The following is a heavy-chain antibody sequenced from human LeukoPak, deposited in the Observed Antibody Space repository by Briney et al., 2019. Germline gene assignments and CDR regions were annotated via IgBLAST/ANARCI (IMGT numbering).Heavy chain of an antibody. V-gene: IGHV3-21*01. CDR1: GFNFGTYA. Sequence: GGSLRLSCAASGFNFGTYAMNWVRQAPGKGLEWVSSIAGSSGYISYADSVKGRFTISRDNAKKSLYLQMTSLTAEDTAVYYCARDRGAYCGGDCYLGFDYWGRGTLVTVSS. J-gene: IGHJ4*01. CDR3: ARDRGAYCGGDCYLGFDY. D-gene: IGHD2-21*02. CDR2: IAGSSGYI.